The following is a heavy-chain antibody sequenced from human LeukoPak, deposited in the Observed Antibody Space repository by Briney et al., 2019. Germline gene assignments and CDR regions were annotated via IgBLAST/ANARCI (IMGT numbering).Heavy chain of an antibody. CDR2: ISGSGGST. V-gene: IGHV3-23*01. J-gene: IGHJ4*02. CDR3: AKLGWELLTPAGYFDY. CDR1: GFTFSNAW. D-gene: IGHD1-26*01. Sequence: PGGSLRLSCAASGFTFSNAWMNWVRQAPGKGLEWVSAISGSGGSTYYADSVKGRFTISRDNSKNTLYLQMNSLRAEDTAVYYCAKLGWELLTPAGYFDYWGQGTLVTVSS.